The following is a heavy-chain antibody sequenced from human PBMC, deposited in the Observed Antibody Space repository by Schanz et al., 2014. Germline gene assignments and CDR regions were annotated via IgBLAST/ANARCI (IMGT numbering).Heavy chain of an antibody. J-gene: IGHJ6*02. CDR1: GGSISSGGYS. D-gene: IGHD1-1*01. Sequence: QVQLQESGPGLVKPSQTLSLTCAVSGGSISSGGYSWNWIRQPPGKGLEWIVYIYYSGSTYYNPSLKRRVTISVDTSKTQFSLKLSSVTAADTAVYYCARGGRTTYNYYYGMDVWGQGTTVTVSS. CDR2: IYYSGST. CDR3: ARGGRTTYNYYYGMDV. V-gene: IGHV4-30-4*07.